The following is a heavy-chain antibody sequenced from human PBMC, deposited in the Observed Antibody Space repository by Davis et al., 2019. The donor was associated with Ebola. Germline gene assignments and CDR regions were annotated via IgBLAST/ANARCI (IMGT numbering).Heavy chain of an antibody. D-gene: IGHD7-27*01. CDR2: INSDGRTT. J-gene: IGHJ3*02. CDR3: ARDLGMGRRVDAFDI. Sequence: GESLKISCAASEFTFSSYWMHWVRQAPGKGLVWVSRINSDGRTTAYADSVKGRFTISRDNAKNTLYLQMNTLRAEDTAVCYCARDLGMGRRVDAFDIWGQGTMVTVSS. CDR1: EFTFSSYW. V-gene: IGHV3-74*01.